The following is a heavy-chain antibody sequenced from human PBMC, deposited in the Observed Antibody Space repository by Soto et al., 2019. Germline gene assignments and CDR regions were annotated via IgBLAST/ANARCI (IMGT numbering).Heavy chain of an antibody. CDR2: IIPIFGIV. V-gene: IGHV1-69*01. Sequence: QVQLVQSGAEVKKPGSSVKVSCKASGGTFSSYPLTWVRQAPGQGLEWMGGIIPIFGIVNSAQKFQGRVSITADESTSTAYMELSSLTSEDTAVYYCARPRTTATTKGYDYWVQGTLVTVSS. CDR1: GGTFSSYP. J-gene: IGHJ4*02. D-gene: IGHD1-1*01. CDR3: ARPRTTATTKGYDY.